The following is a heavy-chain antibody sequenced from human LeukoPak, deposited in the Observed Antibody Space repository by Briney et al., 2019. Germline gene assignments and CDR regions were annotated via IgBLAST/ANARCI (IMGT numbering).Heavy chain of an antibody. CDR3: ARGSREWEPYFDY. J-gene: IGHJ4*02. Sequence: TGGSLRLSCAASGFTSSSYSMNWVRQAPGKGLEWVSSISSSSSYIYYADSVKGRFTISRDNAKNSLYLQMNSLRAEDTAVYYCARGSREWEPYFDYWGQGTLVTVSS. CDR2: ISSSSSYI. D-gene: IGHD1-26*01. CDR1: GFTSSSYS. V-gene: IGHV3-21*01.